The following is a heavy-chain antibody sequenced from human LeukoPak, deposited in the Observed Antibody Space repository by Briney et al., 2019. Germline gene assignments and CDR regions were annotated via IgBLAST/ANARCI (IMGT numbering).Heavy chain of an antibody. CDR3: ARGPLDSGYTYFDD. CDR2: VNYSGNT. J-gene: IGHJ4*02. V-gene: IGHV4-34*01. Sequence: SETLSLTCSVSGGSIRGNYWSWIRQTQGKGLEWIGEVNYSGNTNYNPSVKSRVAISVDMSKNHLSLRLNSVTAADTAVYYCARGPLDSGYTYFDDWGQGTLVTVSS. D-gene: IGHD5-12*01. CDR1: GGSIRGNY.